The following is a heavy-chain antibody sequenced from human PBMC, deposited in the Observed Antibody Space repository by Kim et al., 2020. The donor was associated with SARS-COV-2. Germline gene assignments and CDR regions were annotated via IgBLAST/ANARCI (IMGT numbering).Heavy chain of an antibody. J-gene: IGHJ4*02. CDR2: IYYSGST. V-gene: IGHV4-30-4*01. Sequence: SETLSLTCTVSGDSISSDDYYWSWIRQPPGKGLEWIGYIYYSGSTYYNPSLKSRVTISVDTSKNQFSLKLSSVTAADTAVYYCARGEIDDLEDGTLQWEGPLDYWGQGTLVTVSS. D-gene: IGHD1-26*01. CDR1: GDSISSDDYY. CDR3: ARGEIDDLEDGTLQWEGPLDY.